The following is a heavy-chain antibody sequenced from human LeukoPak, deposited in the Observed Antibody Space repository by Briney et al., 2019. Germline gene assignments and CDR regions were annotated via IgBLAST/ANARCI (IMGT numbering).Heavy chain of an antibody. Sequence: SSETLSLTCTVSGGSISSYYWSWIRQPAGKGLESIGHISTSGSTNYNPSLKSRVTMSVDTSKNQFSLKLSSVTAADTAVYYCARVHSYYYDSSGYYPDYWGQGTLVTVSS. CDR2: ISTSGST. CDR3: ARVHSYYYDSSGYYPDY. CDR1: GGSISSYY. V-gene: IGHV4-4*07. D-gene: IGHD3-22*01. J-gene: IGHJ4*02.